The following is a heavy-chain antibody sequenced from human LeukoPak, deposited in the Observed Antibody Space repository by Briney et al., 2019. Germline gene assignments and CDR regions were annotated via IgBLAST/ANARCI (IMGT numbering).Heavy chain of an antibody. CDR1: GGSFSGYY. CDR3: ARGISSTSSNWFDP. CDR2: INHSGST. V-gene: IGHV4-34*01. J-gene: IGHJ5*02. Sequence: PSETLSLTCAVYGGSFSGYYWSWIRQPPGKGLEWLGEINHSGSTNYNPSLKSRVTISVDTSKNQFSLKLSSVTAADTAVYYCARGISSTSSNWFDPWGQGTLVTVSS. D-gene: IGHD2-2*01.